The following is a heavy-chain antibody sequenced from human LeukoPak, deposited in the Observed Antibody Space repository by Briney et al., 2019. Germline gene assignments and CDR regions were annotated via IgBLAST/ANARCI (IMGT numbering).Heavy chain of an antibody. CDR1: GYSFTNYA. J-gene: IGHJ6*02. D-gene: IGHD5-12*01. CDR3: AKEMLVATDYCYYGMDV. V-gene: IGHV7-4-1*02. CDR2: IDTNTGNP. Sequence: ASVKVSCKASGYSFTNYAMNWVRQAPGQGPEWMGWIDTNTGNPTYAQGFTGRFVFSLDTSVSTAYLQISSLKAEDTAVYYCAKEMLVATDYCYYGMDVWGQGTTVTVSS.